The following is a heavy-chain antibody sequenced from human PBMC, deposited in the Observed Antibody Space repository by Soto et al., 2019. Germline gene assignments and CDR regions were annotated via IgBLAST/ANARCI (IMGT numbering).Heavy chain of an antibody. CDR1: GFTFSTHG. CDR2: ISGSGADT. V-gene: IGHV3-23*01. Sequence: PGGSLRLSCAASGFTFSTHGMNWVRQAPGKGLEWVSRISGSGADTKYADSVKGRFTISRDNSKNTLYLQMNSLRADDTAVYYCASVDDRTSLWGQGTLVTVSS. CDR3: ASVDDRTSL. J-gene: IGHJ4*02.